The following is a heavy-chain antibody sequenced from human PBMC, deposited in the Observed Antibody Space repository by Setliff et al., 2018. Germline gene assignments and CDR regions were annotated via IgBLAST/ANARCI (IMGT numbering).Heavy chain of an antibody. CDR2: ILGGGGNGGRGT. V-gene: IGHV3-23*01. CDR1: GYTFSTYS. CDR3: AKDRVPDNIWDFDS. J-gene: IGHJ5*01. D-gene: IGHD1-26*01. Sequence: GESLKISCVGSGYTFSTYSMVWVRQAPGKGLQWVSGILGGGGNGGRGTIYADSVRGRFIISRDNSKNTLYLHMNSLRAEDTALYYCAKDRVPDNIWDFDSWGPGTLVTVS.